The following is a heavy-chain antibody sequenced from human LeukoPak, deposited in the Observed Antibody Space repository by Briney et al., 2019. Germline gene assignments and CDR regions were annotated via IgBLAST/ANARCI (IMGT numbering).Heavy chain of an antibody. CDR3: ARVSVITIFGVVIIDAFDI. CDR2: IYYSGST. CDR1: GGSISSYY. Sequence: SETLSLTCTVSGGSISSYYWSWIRQPPGKGLEWIGSIYYSGSTYYNPSLKSRVTISVDTSKNQFSLKLSSVTAADTAVYYCARVSVITIFGVVIIDAFDIWGQGTMVTVSS. J-gene: IGHJ3*02. D-gene: IGHD3-3*01. V-gene: IGHV4-59*08.